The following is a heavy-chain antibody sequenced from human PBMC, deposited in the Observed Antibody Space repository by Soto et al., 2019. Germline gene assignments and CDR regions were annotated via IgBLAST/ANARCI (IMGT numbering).Heavy chain of an antibody. D-gene: IGHD6-19*01. CDR3: ASYGRGWYRPYYYGMDV. Sequence: PSETLSLTCTVSGGSISSGGYYWSWIRQHPGKGLEWIGYIYYSGSTYYNPSLKSRVTISVDTSKNQFSLKLSSVTAADTAVYYCASYGRGWYRPYYYGMDVWGQGTTVTVSS. CDR1: GGSISSGGYY. V-gene: IGHV4-31*03. J-gene: IGHJ6*02. CDR2: IYYSGST.